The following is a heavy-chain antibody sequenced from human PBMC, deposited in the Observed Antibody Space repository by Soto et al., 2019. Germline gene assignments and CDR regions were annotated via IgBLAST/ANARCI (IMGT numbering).Heavy chain of an antibody. J-gene: IGHJ4*01. CDR1: GFTFSSYW. V-gene: IGHV3-7*03. CDR3: AKGLSTPGIDY. CDR2: INEDGSVT. Sequence: GGSLRLSXAASGFTFSSYWMNWVRQAPGKGLELVANINEDGSVTSYVDSVKGRFTVSRDNTISSLYLQMNSLRVEDTALYYCAKGLSTPGIDYWGQGTLVTVSS. D-gene: IGHD2-15*01.